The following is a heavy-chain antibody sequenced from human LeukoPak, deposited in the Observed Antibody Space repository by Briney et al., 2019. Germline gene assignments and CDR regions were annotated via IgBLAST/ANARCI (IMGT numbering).Heavy chain of an antibody. Sequence: KSSETLSLTCIVSGYSISSGYYWGWIRQPPGKGLEWIGSIYHSGSTYYNPSLKSRVTISVDTSKNQFSLKLSSVTAADTAVYYCARVVVVTAIPYVFDIWGQGTMVTVSS. V-gene: IGHV4-38-2*02. CDR1: GYSISSGYY. CDR2: IYHSGST. J-gene: IGHJ3*02. CDR3: ARVVVVTAIPYVFDI. D-gene: IGHD2-21*02.